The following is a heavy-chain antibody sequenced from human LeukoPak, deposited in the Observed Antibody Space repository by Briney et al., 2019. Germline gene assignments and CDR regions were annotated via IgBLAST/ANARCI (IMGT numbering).Heavy chain of an antibody. D-gene: IGHD2-2*02. CDR2: INPSGGST. J-gene: IGHJ4*02. V-gene: IGHV1-46*03. CDR1: GYTFTSYY. CDR3: ASGYCSSTSCYTGAFDY. Sequence: ASAKVSCKASGYTFTSYYMHWVRQAPGQGLEWMGIINPSGGSTSYAQKFQGRVTMTRDTSTSTVYMELSSLRSEDTAVYYCASGYCSSTSCYTGAFDYWGQGTLVTVSS.